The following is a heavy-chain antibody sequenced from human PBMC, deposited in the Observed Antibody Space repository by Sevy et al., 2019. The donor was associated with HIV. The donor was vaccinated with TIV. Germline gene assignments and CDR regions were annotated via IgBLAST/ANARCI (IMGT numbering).Heavy chain of an antibody. V-gene: IGHV3-64*01. D-gene: IGHD1-7*01. CDR3: ARGAFRELLPNGLDS. J-gene: IGHJ4*02. Sequence: GGSLRLSCAASGFTFSSHTMLWVRQAPGKGLEYVSAISPNGGRTYSANSVKGRFTISRDNSNDMLYLKMDSLRTEDMAVYSCARGAFRELLPNGLDSWGQGTLVTVSS. CDR2: ISPNGGRT. CDR1: GFTFSSHT.